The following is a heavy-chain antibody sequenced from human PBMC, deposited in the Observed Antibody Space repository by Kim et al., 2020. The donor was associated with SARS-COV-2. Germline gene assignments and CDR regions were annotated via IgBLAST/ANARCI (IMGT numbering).Heavy chain of an antibody. J-gene: IGHJ4*02. D-gene: IGHD3-10*01. CDR2: IGTAGDT. CDR1: GFTFSSYD. V-gene: IGHV3-13*01. Sequence: VGSLRLSCAASGFTFSSYDMHWVRQATGKGLEWVSAIGTAGDTYYPGSVKGRFTISRENAKNSLYLQMNSLRAGDTAVYYCARGEFMVRGVIIQTSLDYWGQGTLVTVSS. CDR3: ARGEFMVRGVIIQTSLDY.